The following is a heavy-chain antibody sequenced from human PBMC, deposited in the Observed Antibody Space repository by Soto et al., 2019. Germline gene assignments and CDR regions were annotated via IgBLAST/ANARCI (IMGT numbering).Heavy chain of an antibody. CDR2: IHYSGAT. Sequence: QVQLKESGPGLVKPSETLSLTCSVSGASITKSFWSWIRQSPQKGLEWIAYIHYSGATDYHPSFKSRSTISLDAPRAQFFLKLRTVTAADTAVYSCARSDTHDGRGYANYWGQGTLVTVS. D-gene: IGHD3-22*01. V-gene: IGHV4-59*01. J-gene: IGHJ4*02. CDR3: ARSDTHDGRGYANY. CDR1: GASITKSF.